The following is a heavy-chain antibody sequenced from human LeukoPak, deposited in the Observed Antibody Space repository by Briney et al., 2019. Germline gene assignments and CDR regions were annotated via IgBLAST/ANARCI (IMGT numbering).Heavy chain of an antibody. Sequence: ASVTVSCTASVYSFTNYDINWVRQATGQGLEWMGWMNLNSGNTGYAQNFQGRVSMTRDTSISTAYMELSSLRSEDAAVYYCARVTSGYCTGGTCYIPADFNYWGQGTLVTVSS. J-gene: IGHJ4*02. D-gene: IGHD2-15*01. CDR3: ARVTSGYCTGGTCYIPADFNY. CDR1: VYSFTNYD. V-gene: IGHV1-8*01. CDR2: MNLNSGNT.